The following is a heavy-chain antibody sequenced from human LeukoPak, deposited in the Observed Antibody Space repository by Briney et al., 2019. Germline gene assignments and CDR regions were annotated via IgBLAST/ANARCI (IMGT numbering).Heavy chain of an antibody. CDR2: INHSGST. V-gene: IGHV4-34*01. CDR3: ARRGPAVRYYYYYMDV. D-gene: IGHD6-19*01. J-gene: IGHJ6*03. Sequence: PSETLSLTCAVYGGSSSGYYWSWIRQPPGKGLEWIGEINHSGSTNYNPSLKSRVTISVDTSKNQFSLKLSSVTAADTAVYYYARRGPAVRYYYYYMDVWGKGTTVTVSS. CDR1: GGSSSGYY.